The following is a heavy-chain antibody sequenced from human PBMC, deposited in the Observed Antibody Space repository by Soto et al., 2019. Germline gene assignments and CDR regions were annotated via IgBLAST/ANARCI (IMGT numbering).Heavy chain of an antibody. CDR2: IYYSGST. J-gene: IGHJ5*02. CDR1: GGSISSSSYS. V-gene: IGHV4-39*01. CDR3: ARQYTTIFLLS. Sequence: QLQLQESGPGLVKPSETLSLTCTVSGGSISSSSYSWGWIRQPPGKGLEWIGSIYYSGSTYYNPSLKSRVTLSVDTYKHHFSLKLSSVTAADTAVYYCARQYTTIFLLSWGQGTLVTVSS. D-gene: IGHD3-9*01.